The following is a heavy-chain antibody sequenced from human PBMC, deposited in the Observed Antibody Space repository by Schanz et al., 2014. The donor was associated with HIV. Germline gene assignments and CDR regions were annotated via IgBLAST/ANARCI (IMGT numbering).Heavy chain of an antibody. V-gene: IGHV4-34*01. Sequence: VHLEQWGAGLLKPSETLSLTCAFYGGSLSAFSWSWIRQSPDKGLEWVGEIDRFGGTNYIPSLKSRVTISVHTSKTTFPLSRISVTAADTAVYYCARDNDPYYYDNSGYYDRLFDYWGQGTLVTVSS. CDR3: ARDNDPYYYDNSGYYDRLFDY. CDR1: GGSLSAFS. CDR2: IDRFGGT. D-gene: IGHD3-22*01. J-gene: IGHJ4*02.